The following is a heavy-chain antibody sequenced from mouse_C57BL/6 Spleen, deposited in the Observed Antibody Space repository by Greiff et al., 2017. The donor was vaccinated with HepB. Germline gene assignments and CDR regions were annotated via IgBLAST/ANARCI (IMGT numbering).Heavy chain of an antibody. CDR3: ARYRGVVAHWYFGV. CDR2: IYPGSGST. J-gene: IGHJ1*03. CDR1: GYTFTSYW. Sequence: QVQLQQPGAELVKPGASVKMSCKASGYTFTSYWITWVKQRPGQGLEWIGDIYPGSGSTNYNEKFKSKATLTVDTSSSTAYMQLSSLTSEDSAVYYCARYRGVVAHWYFGVWGTGTTVTVSS. D-gene: IGHD1-1*01. V-gene: IGHV1-55*01.